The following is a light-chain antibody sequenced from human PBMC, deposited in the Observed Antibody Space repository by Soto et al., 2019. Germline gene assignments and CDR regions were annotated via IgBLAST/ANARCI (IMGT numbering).Light chain of an antibody. CDR1: QVIRNDF. CDR3: HQSGMSTQA. CDR2: GAF. V-gene: IGKV3-20*01. Sequence: EIVLTQSPGTLSLSPGDRATLSCRASQVIRNDFLAWYQQKPGQAPSLLIYGAFRRATSIPDRFSGSGSGTDFNFTISRLEPEDFAVYYCHQSGMSTQAFGQGSKVEIK. J-gene: IGKJ1*01.